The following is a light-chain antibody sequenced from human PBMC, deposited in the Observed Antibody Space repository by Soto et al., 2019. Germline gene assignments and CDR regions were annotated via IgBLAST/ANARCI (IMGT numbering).Light chain of an antibody. CDR3: QSYDSSRSGPGV. Sequence: QSVLTQPPSVSVAPGQRVTISCTGSSSNIGAGYDVHWYQQLPGTAPKLLIYGNSNRPSGVPDRFSGSKSGTSASLAITGLQAEDEADYYCQSYDSSRSGPGVFGGGTKGTVL. CDR2: GNS. J-gene: IGLJ3*02. CDR1: SSNIGAGYD. V-gene: IGLV1-40*01.